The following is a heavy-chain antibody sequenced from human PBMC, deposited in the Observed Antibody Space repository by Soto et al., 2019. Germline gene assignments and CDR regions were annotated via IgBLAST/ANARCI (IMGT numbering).Heavy chain of an antibody. CDR1: GFTFSSYA. D-gene: IGHD3-9*01. Sequence: PGGSLRLSCAASGFTFSSYAMHWVRQAPGKGLEWAAVISYDGSNKYYADSVKGRFTISRDNSKNTLYLQMNSLRAEDTAVYYCARGNLPYFDWLLGLAHWLDPWGPGPLVTVXS. V-gene: IGHV3-30-3*01. CDR3: ARGNLPYFDWLLGLAHWLDP. CDR2: ISYDGSNK. J-gene: IGHJ5*02.